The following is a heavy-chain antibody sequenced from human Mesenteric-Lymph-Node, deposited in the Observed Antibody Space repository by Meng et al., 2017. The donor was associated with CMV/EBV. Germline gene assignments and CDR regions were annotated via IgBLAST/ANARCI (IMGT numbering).Heavy chain of an antibody. J-gene: IGHJ4*02. CDR3: ARKLGFDY. D-gene: IGHD7-27*01. CDR2: ISSSSSTI. Sequence: GGSLRLSCAASGFTFSSYSMNWVRQAPGKGLEWVSYISSSSSTIYYADSVKGRFTISRDNAKNSLYLQMNGLRVEDTAVYYCARKLGFDYWGQGTLVTVSS. CDR1: GFTFSSYS. V-gene: IGHV3-48*04.